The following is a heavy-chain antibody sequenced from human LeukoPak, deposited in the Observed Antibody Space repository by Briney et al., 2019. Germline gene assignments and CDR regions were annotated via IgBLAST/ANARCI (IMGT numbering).Heavy chain of an antibody. V-gene: IGHV3-15*01. D-gene: IGHD3-16*02. CDR3: TTETELSLQIDY. Sequence: GGSLRLSCAASGFTFSNAWMSWVRQAPGKGLEWVGRIKSKTDGGTTDYAAPVKGRFTISRDDSKNTLYLQMNSLKTEDTAVYYCTTETELSLQIDYWGQGTLVTVSS. CDR2: IKSKTDGGTT. J-gene: IGHJ4*02. CDR1: GFTFSNAW.